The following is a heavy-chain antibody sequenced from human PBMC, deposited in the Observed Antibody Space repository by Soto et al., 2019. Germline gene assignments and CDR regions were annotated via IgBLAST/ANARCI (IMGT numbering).Heavy chain of an antibody. CDR3: ARTHNVVVPAARVSWFGP. Sequence: PSETLSLTCAVYGGSFSGYYWSWIRQPPGKGLEWIGEINHSGSTNYNPSLKSRVTISVDTSKNQFSLKLSSVTAADTAVYYCARTHNVVVPAARVSWFGPWGQRTLVTVSS. CDR1: GGSFSGYY. J-gene: IGHJ5*02. V-gene: IGHV4-34*01. D-gene: IGHD2-2*01. CDR2: INHSGST.